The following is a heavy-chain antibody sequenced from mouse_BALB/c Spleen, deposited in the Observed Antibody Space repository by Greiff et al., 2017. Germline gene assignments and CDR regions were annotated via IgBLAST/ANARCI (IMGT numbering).Heavy chain of an antibody. D-gene: IGHD2-3*01. J-gene: IGHJ2*01. CDR3: ASIYDGYYDY. CDR1: GYAFSSSW. V-gene: IGHV1-82*01. Sequence: VKVVESGPELVKPGASVKISCKASGYAFSSSWMNWVKQRPGQGLEWIGRIYPGDGDTNYNGKFKGKATLTADKSSSTAYMQLSSLTSVDSAVYFCASIYDGYYDYWGQGTTLTVSS. CDR2: IYPGDGDT.